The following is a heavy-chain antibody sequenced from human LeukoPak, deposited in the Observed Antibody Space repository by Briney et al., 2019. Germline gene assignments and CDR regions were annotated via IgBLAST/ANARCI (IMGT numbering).Heavy chain of an antibody. D-gene: IGHD6-6*01. CDR1: GFTVSSNY. CDR2: ISGSGGST. CDR3: ARGAKNNLEYSSSGDY. Sequence: GGSLRLSCAASGFTVSSNYMSWVRQAPGKGLEWVSAISGSGGSTYYADSVKGRFTISRDNSKNTLYLQMNSLRAEDTAVYYCARGAKNNLEYSSSGDYWGQGTLVTVSS. V-gene: IGHV3-23*01. J-gene: IGHJ4*02.